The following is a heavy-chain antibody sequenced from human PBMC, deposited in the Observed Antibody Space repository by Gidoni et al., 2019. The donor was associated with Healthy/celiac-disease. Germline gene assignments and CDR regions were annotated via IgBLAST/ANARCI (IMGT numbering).Heavy chain of an antibody. CDR2: IYPGDSDT. J-gene: IGHJ4*02. CDR1: GYSFTSYW. Sequence: EVQLVQSGAEVKKPGESLKISCKGSGYSFTSYWIGWVRQMPGKGLEWMGIIYPGDSDTRYSPSFQGPVPLSAHKSISPAYLQWGSLKASDTAMDYCAGGFTVTTNRGQGTLVTVSS. V-gene: IGHV5-51*03. D-gene: IGHD4-17*01. CDR3: AGGFTVTTN.